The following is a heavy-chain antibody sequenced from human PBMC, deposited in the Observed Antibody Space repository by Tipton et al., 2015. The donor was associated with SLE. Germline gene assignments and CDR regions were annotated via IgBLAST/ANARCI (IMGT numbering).Heavy chain of an antibody. Sequence: LRLSCAASGFTFDDYAMHWVRQAPGKGLEWVSGISWNSGSIGYADSVKGRFTISRDNAKNSLYLQMNSLRAEDTALYYCAKDLSSSGWYYFDYWGQGTLVTVSS. CDR1: GFTFDDYA. CDR3: AKDLSSSGWYYFDY. D-gene: IGHD6-19*01. J-gene: IGHJ4*02. V-gene: IGHV3-9*01. CDR2: ISWNSGSI.